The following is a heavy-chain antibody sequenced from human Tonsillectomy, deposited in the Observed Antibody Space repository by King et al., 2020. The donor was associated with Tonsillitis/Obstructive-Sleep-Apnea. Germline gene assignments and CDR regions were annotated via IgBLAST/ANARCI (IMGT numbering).Heavy chain of an antibody. D-gene: IGHD6-13*01. CDR3: AGGIAAAGNAFDI. Sequence: VQLVESGGGVVQPGRSLRLSCAASGFTFSSYGMHWVRQAPGKGLEWVAGISYDGSNIYYAYSVKGRFTISRDNSKNTLYLQMNSLRAEDTAVYYCAGGIAAAGNAFDIWGQGTMVTVSS. CDR1: GFTFSSYG. V-gene: IGHV3-30*03. CDR2: ISYDGSNI. J-gene: IGHJ3*02.